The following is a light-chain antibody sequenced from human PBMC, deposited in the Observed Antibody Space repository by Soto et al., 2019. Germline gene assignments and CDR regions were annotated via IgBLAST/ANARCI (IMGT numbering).Light chain of an antibody. Sequence: PSFLSASVPDRVTITCRASQSISAYLDWYQQKPGEAPKLLIYATSNLESGVPSRFSGSGSETEFTLTISSLQPEDFANYYCQQGYTTPGTLGQGTRLEIK. V-gene: IGKV1-39*01. CDR3: QQGYTTPGT. CDR2: ATS. CDR1: QSISAY. J-gene: IGKJ5*01.